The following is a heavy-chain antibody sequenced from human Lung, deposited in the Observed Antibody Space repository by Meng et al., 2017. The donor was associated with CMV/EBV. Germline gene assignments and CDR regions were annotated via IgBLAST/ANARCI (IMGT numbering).Heavy chain of an antibody. CDR2: IIPIFGTA. Sequence: SVKVSXKASGGTFSSYAISWVRQAPGQGLEWMGGIIPIFGTANYAQKFQGRVTITTDESTSTAYTELSSLRSEDTAVYYCARDRASIAAPGDYYYGMDVWGQGXTVTVSS. J-gene: IGHJ6*02. CDR1: GGTFSSYA. CDR3: ARDRASIAAPGDYYYGMDV. V-gene: IGHV1-69*05. D-gene: IGHD6-6*01.